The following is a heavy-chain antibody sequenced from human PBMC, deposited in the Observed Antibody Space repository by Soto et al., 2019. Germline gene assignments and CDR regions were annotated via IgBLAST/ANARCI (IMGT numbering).Heavy chain of an antibody. CDR1: GGSFSGYY. CDR3: ARGRQYYDFWSGYSDYYYYGMDV. J-gene: IGHJ6*02. V-gene: IGHV4-34*01. D-gene: IGHD3-3*01. Sequence: QVQLQQWGAGLLKPSETLSLTCAVYGGSFSGYYWSWIRQPPGKGLEWIGEINHSGSTNYNPSLKSRLTISVDTSKNQFSLKLSSVTAADTAVYYCARGRQYYDFWSGYSDYYYYGMDVWGQGTTVTVSS. CDR2: INHSGST.